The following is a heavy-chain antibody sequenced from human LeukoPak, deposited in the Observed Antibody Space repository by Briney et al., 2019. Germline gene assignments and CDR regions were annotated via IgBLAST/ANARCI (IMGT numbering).Heavy chain of an antibody. Sequence: GGSLRLSCAASGFTFSSYAMRWVRQAPGKGLEWVAVISYDGSNKYYADSVKGRFTISRDNSKNTLYLQMNSLRAEDTAVYYCARDGWSIAARPSAFDIWGQGTMVTVSS. D-gene: IGHD6-6*01. CDR2: ISYDGSNK. CDR1: GFTFSSYA. CDR3: ARDGWSIAARPSAFDI. J-gene: IGHJ3*02. V-gene: IGHV3-30*04.